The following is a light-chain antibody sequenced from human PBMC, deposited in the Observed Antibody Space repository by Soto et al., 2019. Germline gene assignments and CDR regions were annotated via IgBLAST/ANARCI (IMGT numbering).Light chain of an antibody. J-gene: IGLJ3*02. CDR2: NTN. Sequence: QAVVTQEPSLTVSPGGTVSLTCGSSTGAVTSEHYAYWFQQKPGQAPRTLIYNTNNKQSWTPARFSGSLLGGKAALTLSGAQPEDEAEYYCLLSYSGPRVFGGVTKLTVL. CDR3: LLSYSGPRV. CDR1: TGAVTSEHY. V-gene: IGLV7-46*01.